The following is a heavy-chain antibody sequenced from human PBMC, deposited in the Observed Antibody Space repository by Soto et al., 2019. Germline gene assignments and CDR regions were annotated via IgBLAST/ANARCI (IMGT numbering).Heavy chain of an antibody. CDR3: ANGFSGWP. CDR1: GFTFSSYA. D-gene: IGHD6-19*01. Sequence: EVQLLESGGGLVQPGGSLRLSCAASGFTFSSYAMSWVRQAPGKGLEWVSTISSSGGSTYYADSVKGRFTISRDNAKNTLYLQMNSMRAEDTAVYYCANGFSGWPWGQGTMVTVSS. V-gene: IGHV3-23*01. CDR2: ISSSGGST. J-gene: IGHJ3*01.